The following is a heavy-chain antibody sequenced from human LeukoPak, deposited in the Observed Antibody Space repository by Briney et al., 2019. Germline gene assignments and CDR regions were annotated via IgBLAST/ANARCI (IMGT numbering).Heavy chain of an antibody. CDR2: IFYSGST. CDR1: GGSISSYY. D-gene: IGHD6-13*01. CDR3: ARLSRIAAAGGGNYYYCYYMDV. Sequence: SETLSLTCTVSGGSISSYYWSWIRQPPGKGLEWIGYIFYSGSTNYNPSLKSRVTISVDTSKNQFSLKLSSVTAADTAVYYCARLSRIAAAGGGNYYYCYYMDVWGKGTTVTVSS. V-gene: IGHV4-59*12. J-gene: IGHJ6*03.